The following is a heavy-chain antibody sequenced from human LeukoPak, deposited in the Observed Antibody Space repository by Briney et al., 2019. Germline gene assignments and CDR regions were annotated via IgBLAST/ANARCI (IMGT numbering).Heavy chain of an antibody. Sequence: SETLSLTCTVSGGSISSSSYYWGWIRQPPGKGLEWIGSIYYSGSTYYNPSLKSRVTISVDASKNQFSLKLSSVTAADTAVYYCAIAVGVANWFDPWGQGTLVTVSS. D-gene: IGHD2-8*01. CDR3: AIAVGVANWFDP. J-gene: IGHJ5*02. CDR2: IYYSGST. CDR1: GGSISSSSYY. V-gene: IGHV4-39*07.